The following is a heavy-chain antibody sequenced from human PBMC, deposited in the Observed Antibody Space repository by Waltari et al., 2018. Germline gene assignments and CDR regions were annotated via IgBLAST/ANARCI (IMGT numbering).Heavy chain of an antibody. CDR2: IYTSGST. Sequence: QVQLQESGPGLVKPSQTLSLTCTVSGGSISSGSYYWSWIRQPAGKGLEWIGYIYTSGSTNYNPSLKSRVTISVDTSKNQFSLKLSSVTAADTAVYYCARDRGSDWLDAFDIWGQGTMVTVSS. CDR1: GGSISSGSYY. V-gene: IGHV4-61*09. D-gene: IGHD6-19*01. CDR3: ARDRGSDWLDAFDI. J-gene: IGHJ3*02.